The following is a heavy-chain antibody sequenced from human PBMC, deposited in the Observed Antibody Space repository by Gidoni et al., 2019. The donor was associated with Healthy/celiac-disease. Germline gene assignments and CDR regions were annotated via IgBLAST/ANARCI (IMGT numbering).Heavy chain of an antibody. V-gene: IGHV3-30-3*01. CDR2: LSYDGSNK. Sequence: QVQLVESGGGVVQPGRALRLSGAASGFTFSSYAMHWVRQAPGKGLEWVAVLSYDGSNKSSADSVKGRFTISRDNSTNTLYLQMHSLRAEDTAVYYCARVKRPITMVRGVIPPDAFDIWGQGTMVTVSS. CDR3: ARVKRPITMVRGVIPPDAFDI. CDR1: GFTFSSYA. D-gene: IGHD3-10*01. J-gene: IGHJ3*02.